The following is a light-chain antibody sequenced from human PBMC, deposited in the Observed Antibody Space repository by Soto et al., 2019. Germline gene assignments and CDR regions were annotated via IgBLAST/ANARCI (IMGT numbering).Light chain of an antibody. J-gene: IGKJ1*01. CDR2: GAS. CDR1: QSVSSN. V-gene: IGKV3-15*01. Sequence: EIVMTQSPATLSVSPGERATLSCRASQSVSSNLAWYQQKPGQAPRLLIYGASTRATGIPARFSGSGSGTDFTLTIRGLQPEDFAVYYCQQYSTSPGTFGQGTKVDIK. CDR3: QQYSTSPGT.